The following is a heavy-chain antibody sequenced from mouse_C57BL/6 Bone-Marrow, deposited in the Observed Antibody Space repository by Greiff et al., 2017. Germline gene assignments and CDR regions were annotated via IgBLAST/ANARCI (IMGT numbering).Heavy chain of an antibody. CDR1: GYTFTSYW. CDR3: ARNDDERAWFAY. CDR2: IYPGSGST. V-gene: IGHV1-55*01. J-gene: IGHJ3*01. Sequence: QVQLQQPGAELVKPGASVKMSCKASGYTFTSYWITWVKQRPGQGLEWIGDIYPGSGSTNYNEKFKSKATLTVDTSSSTAYMQLSSLTSEDSAVYYCARNDDERAWFAYWGQGTLVTVSA. D-gene: IGHD2-4*01.